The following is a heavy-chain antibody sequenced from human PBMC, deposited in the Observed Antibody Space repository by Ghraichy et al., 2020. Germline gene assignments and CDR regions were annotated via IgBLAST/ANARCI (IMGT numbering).Heavy chain of an antibody. CDR2: IKQDGSEK. Sequence: GGSLRLSCAASGFTFSSYWMSWVRQAPGKGLEWVANIKQDGSEKYYVDSVKGRFTISRDNAKNSLYLQMNSLRAEDTAVYYCARDPLIGEGGYSSSWRLPDYWGQGTLVTVSS. J-gene: IGHJ4*02. CDR3: ARDPLIGEGGYSSSWRLPDY. CDR1: GFTFSSYW. V-gene: IGHV3-7*03. D-gene: IGHD6-13*01.